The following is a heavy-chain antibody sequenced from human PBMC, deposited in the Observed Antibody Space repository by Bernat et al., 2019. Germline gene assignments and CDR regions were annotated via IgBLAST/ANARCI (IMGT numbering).Heavy chain of an antibody. V-gene: IGHV3-15*01. J-gene: IGHJ4*02. CDR1: GFTFSNAW. CDR3: TTGYCSSTSCYWDY. Sequence: EVQLVESGGGLVKPGGSLRLSCAASGFTFSNAWMSWVRQAPGKGLEWVGRIKSKTDGGTTDYAAPVKGRFTISRDDSKNTLHLQMNSLKTEDTAVYYCTTGYCSSTSCYWDYWGQGTLVTVSS. D-gene: IGHD2-2*01. CDR2: IKSKTDGGTT.